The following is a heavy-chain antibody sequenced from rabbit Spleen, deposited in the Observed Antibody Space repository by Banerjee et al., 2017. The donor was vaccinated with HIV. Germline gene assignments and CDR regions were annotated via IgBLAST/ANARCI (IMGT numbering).Heavy chain of an antibody. CDR3: ARGSATMTMVITGYFFNL. CDR2: IYGGSFGST. CDR1: GFTISSSYY. Sequence: QSLEESGGGLVQPEGSLALTCKASGFTISSSYYMCWVRQAPGKGLEWVTCIYGGSFGSTVYASWAKGRFTISKTSSTPVTLQMTSLTAADTATYFCARGSATMTMVITGYFFNLWGPGTLVPVS. J-gene: IGHJ4*01. V-gene: IGHV1S40*01. D-gene: IGHD2-1*01.